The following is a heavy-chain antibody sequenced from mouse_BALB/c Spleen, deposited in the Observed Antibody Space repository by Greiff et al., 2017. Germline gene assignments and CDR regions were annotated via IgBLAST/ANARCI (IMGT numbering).Heavy chain of an antibody. CDR1: GYAFTNYL. J-gene: IGHJ2*01. CDR3: ARSRDVYYFDY. Sequence: VQLQQSGAELVRPGTSVKVSCKASGYAFTNYLIEWVKQRPGQGLEWIGVINPGSGGTNYNEKFKGKATLTADKSSSTAYMQLSSLTSDDSAVYFCARSRDVYYFDYWGQGTTLTVSS. CDR2: INPGSGGT. V-gene: IGHV1-54*01.